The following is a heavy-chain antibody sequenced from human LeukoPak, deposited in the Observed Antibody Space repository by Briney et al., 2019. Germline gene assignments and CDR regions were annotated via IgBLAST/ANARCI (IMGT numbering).Heavy chain of an antibody. V-gene: IGHV3-74*01. CDR2: INSDGSST. J-gene: IGHJ6*02. CDR3: ARAGTRQDSSSWYYYYGMDV. Sequence: GGSLRLSCAASGFTFSSYWMHWVRQAPGKGLVWVSRINSDGSSTSYADSVKGRFTISRDNAKNTLYLQMNSLRAEDTAVYYCARAGTRQDSSSWYYYYGMDVWGQGTTVNVSS. CDR1: GFTFSSYW. D-gene: IGHD6-13*01.